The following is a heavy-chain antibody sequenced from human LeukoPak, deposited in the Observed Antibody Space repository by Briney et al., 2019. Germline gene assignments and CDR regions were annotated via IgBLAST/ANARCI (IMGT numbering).Heavy chain of an antibody. J-gene: IGHJ4*02. Sequence: PGGSLRLSCVASGFTLSSYDMHWVRQTTGESLEWVSIIYKTGEAFYPDSVKGRFTISREGAKNSLYLQMNSLRAGDTAVYYCARVTGYYDMWGQGTLVTVSS. V-gene: IGHV3-13*01. CDR2: IYKTGEA. CDR3: ARVTGYYDM. CDR1: GFTLSSYD. D-gene: IGHD3-22*01.